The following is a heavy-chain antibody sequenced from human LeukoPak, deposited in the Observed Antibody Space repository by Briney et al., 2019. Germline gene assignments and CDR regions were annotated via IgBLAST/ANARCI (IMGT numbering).Heavy chain of an antibody. CDR2: IYYSGST. CDR3: ARVYGIQLWSTWYFDY. V-gene: IGHV4-59*01. D-gene: IGHD5-18*01. Sequence: SETLSLTCAVYGGSFSGYYWSWIRQPPGKGLEWIGYIYYSGSTNYNPSLKSRVTISVDTSKNQFSLKLSSVTAADTAVYYCARVYGIQLWSTWYFDYWGQGTLVTVSS. J-gene: IGHJ4*02. CDR1: GGSFSGYY.